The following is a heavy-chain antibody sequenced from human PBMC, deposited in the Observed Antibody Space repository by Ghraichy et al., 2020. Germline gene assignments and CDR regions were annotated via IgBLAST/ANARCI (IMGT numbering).Heavy chain of an antibody. CDR1: GFTFSSYS. CDR3: AREGGHDYGDYVDAFDI. J-gene: IGHJ3*02. V-gene: IGHV3-21*01. D-gene: IGHD4-17*01. Sequence: GGSLRLSCAASGFTFSSYSMNWVRQAPGKGLEWVSSISSSSSYIYYADSVKGRFTISRDNAKNSLYLQMNSLRAEDTAVYYCAREGGHDYGDYVDAFDIWGQGTMVTVSS. CDR2: ISSSSSYI.